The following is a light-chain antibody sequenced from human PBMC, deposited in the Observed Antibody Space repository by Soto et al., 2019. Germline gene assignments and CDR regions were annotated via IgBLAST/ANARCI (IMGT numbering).Light chain of an antibody. CDR3: CSYAGSSTPNWV. V-gene: IGLV2-23*02. Sequence: QSFLTQPASVSGSPGQSITISCTGTSSDVGSYNLVSWYQQHPGKAPKLMIYEVSKRPSGVSNRFSGSKSGNTASLTISGLQAEDEADYYCCSYAGSSTPNWVFGGGTKLTVL. CDR1: SSDVGSYNL. J-gene: IGLJ3*02. CDR2: EVS.